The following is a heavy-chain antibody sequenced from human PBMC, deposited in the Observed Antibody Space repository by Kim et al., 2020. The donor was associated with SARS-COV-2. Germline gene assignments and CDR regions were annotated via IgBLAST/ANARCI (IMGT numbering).Heavy chain of an antibody. Sequence: GESLKISCEASGYIFANHWIAWVRQKPGKGLDFMGVIYPDDSDSRYSPAFQGQVSLSVDKSTNTAFLEWSSLQPSDTAIYYCARRLDTATSTGFDYWGQG. D-gene: IGHD3-9*01. V-gene: IGHV5-51*01. CDR2: IYPDDSDS. CDR1: GYIFANHW. J-gene: IGHJ4*02. CDR3: ARRLDTATSTGFDY.